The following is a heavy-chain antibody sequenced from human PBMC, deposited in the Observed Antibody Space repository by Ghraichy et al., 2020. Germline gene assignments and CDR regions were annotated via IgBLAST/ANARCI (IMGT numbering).Heavy chain of an antibody. J-gene: IGHJ6*02. Sequence: ASVKDSCKASGYTFTSYGISWVRQAPGQGLEWMGWISAYNGNTNYAQKFQGRVTMTTDTSTSTAYMELRSLRSDDTAVYYCARERHYYDSSGLYSPNYYYGMDVWGQGTTVTVSS. D-gene: IGHD3-22*01. CDR1: GYTFTSYG. CDR3: ARERHYYDSSGLYSPNYYYGMDV. V-gene: IGHV1-18*01. CDR2: ISAYNGNT.